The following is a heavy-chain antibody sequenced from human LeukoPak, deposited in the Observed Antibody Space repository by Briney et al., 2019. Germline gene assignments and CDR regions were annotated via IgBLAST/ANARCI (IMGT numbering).Heavy chain of an antibody. CDR3: TTASYYDILTGFFT. V-gene: IGHV3-15*01. D-gene: IGHD3-9*01. CDR2: IKREADGGTA. CDR1: GFTFSSYA. J-gene: IGHJ4*02. Sequence: GGSLRLSCTASGFTFSSYAMNWIRQGPGKGLEWVGRIKREADGGTADYAAPVNGRFTISRDDSKNTLYLQLNSLETEDTGVYYCTTASYYDILTGFFTWGQGTLVTVSS.